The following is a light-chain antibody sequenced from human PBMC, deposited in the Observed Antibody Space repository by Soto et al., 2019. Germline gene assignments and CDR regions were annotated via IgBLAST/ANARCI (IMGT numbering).Light chain of an antibody. Sequence: SYELTQPPSVSVSPGQTARITCSGDALPKQYAYWYQQKPGQAPVLVMYKDTERPSGIPERFSGSSSGTLVTLTISGVQAEDEADYYCQSADSGATFEIVFGGGTKLTVL. CDR2: KDT. V-gene: IGLV3-25*03. J-gene: IGLJ2*01. CDR3: QSADSGATFEIV. CDR1: ALPKQY.